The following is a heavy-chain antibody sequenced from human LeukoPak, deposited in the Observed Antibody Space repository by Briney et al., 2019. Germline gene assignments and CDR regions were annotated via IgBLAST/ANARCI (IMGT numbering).Heavy chain of an antibody. CDR2: IYYSGST. Sequence: PSETLSLTCTVSGGSISSYYWSWIRQPPGKGLEWIGYIYYSGSTNYNPSLKSRVTISVDTSKNQFSLKLSSVTAADTAVYYCARAGVVTAIPPDAFDIWGQGTMVTVSS. D-gene: IGHD2-21*02. V-gene: IGHV4-59*01. CDR1: GGSISSYY. J-gene: IGHJ3*02. CDR3: ARAGVVTAIPPDAFDI.